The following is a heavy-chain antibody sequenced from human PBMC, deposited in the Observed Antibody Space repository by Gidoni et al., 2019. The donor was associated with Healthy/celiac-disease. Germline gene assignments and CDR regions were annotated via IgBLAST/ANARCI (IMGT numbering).Heavy chain of an antibody. CDR1: GYSFPSYW. D-gene: IGHD4-17*01. V-gene: IGHV5-51*01. CDR2: IYPGEADT. Sequence: EVQLVQSGAEVKKPGESLKISCKGSGYSFPSYWIGWVRQMPGKGREWMGIIYPGEADTRYSPSFQGQVTISADKSISTAYLQWSSLKAADTAMYYCARAVGGDYRYYYYGMDVWGQGTTVTVSS. J-gene: IGHJ6*02. CDR3: ARAVGGDYRYYYYGMDV.